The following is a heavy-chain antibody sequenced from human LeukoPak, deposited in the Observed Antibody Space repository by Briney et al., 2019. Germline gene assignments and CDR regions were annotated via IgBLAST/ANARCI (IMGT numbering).Heavy chain of an antibody. CDR1: GYSISSGYY. CDR2: INHSGST. Sequence: SETLSLTCTVSGYSISSGYYWSWIRQPPGKGLEWIGEINHSGSTNYNPSLKSRVTISVDTSKNQFSLKLSSVTAADTAVYYCARGPNSSSWSQRRRAYYYYYMDVWGKGTTVTVSS. J-gene: IGHJ6*03. V-gene: IGHV4-38-2*02. CDR3: ARGPNSSSWSQRRRAYYYYYMDV. D-gene: IGHD6-13*01.